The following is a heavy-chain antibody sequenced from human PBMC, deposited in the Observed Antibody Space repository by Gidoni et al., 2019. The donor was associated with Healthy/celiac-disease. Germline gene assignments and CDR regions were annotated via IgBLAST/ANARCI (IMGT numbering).Heavy chain of an antibody. CDR2: IYSGGST. Sequence: EVQLVESGGGLVQPGGSLRLSCAASGFTVSSNYMGWIRQAPGKGLEWVSVIYSGGSTYYADSVKGRFTISRDNSKNTLYLQMNSLRAEDTAVYYCARDDNWGYYYYGMDVWGQGTTVTVSS. CDR1: GFTVSSNY. CDR3: ARDDNWGYYYYGMDV. V-gene: IGHV3-66*01. D-gene: IGHD7-27*01. J-gene: IGHJ6*02.